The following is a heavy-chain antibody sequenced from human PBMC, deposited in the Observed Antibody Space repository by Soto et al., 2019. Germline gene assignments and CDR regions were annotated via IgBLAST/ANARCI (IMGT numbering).Heavy chain of an antibody. CDR2: ISGSGGST. D-gene: IGHD3-22*01. CDR1: GFTFSSYA. CDR3: AKLFYYDSSGYYLAPDAFDI. V-gene: IGHV3-23*01. Sequence: GGSLRLSCAASGFTFSSYAMSWVRQAPGKGLEWVSAISGSGGSTYYADSVKGRLTISRDNSKNTLYLQMNSLRAEDTAVYYCAKLFYYDSSGYYLAPDAFDIWGQGTMVTVSS. J-gene: IGHJ3*02.